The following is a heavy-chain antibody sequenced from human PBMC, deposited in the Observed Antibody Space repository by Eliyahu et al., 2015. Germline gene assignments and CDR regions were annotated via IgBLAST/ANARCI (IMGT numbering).Heavy chain of an antibody. D-gene: IGHD3-10*01. CDR1: GFXLKIGW. CDR2: SKXENDGGTV. J-gene: IGHJ5*02. Sequence: VQLVESGGGQVKPGDSLTLXCKVTGFXLKIGWMTWVRQAPGKGLECIGRSKXENDGGTVDYAAPLKDRFTISRDESENTVYLQMNNLRTEDTALYYCTTDPFGQYGGDRWGPGTLVTVAS. V-gene: IGHV3-15*01. CDR3: TTDPFGQYGGDR.